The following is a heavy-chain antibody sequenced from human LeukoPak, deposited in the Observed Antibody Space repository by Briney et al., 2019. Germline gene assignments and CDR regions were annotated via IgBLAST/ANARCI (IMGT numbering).Heavy chain of an antibody. D-gene: IGHD3-22*01. CDR3: AKSSYYDSSGFYREYYFDY. J-gene: IGHJ4*02. CDR1: GFTFSSYA. Sequence: GGSLRLSCAASGFTFSSYAMHWVRQAPGKGLEWVAVISYDGSNKYYADSVKGRFTISRDNSKNTLYLQMNSLRAGDTAVYYCAKSSYYDSSGFYREYYFDYWGQGTLVPVSS. CDR2: ISYDGSNK. V-gene: IGHV3-30-3*02.